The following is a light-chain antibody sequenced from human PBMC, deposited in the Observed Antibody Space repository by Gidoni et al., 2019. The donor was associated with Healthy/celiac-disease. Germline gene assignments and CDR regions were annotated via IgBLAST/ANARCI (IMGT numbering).Light chain of an antibody. CDR3: QQYYSTPNLT. CDR1: QSVLYSSNNKNY. V-gene: IGKV4-1*01. J-gene: IGKJ3*01. Sequence: DIVMTQSPDSLAVSLGERATINCKSSQSVLYSSNNKNYLAWYQQKPGQPPKLLIYWASTRESGVPDRFSGSGSGTDFTLTISSLQAEDVAVYYCQQYYSTPNLTFGPGTKVDIK. CDR2: WAS.